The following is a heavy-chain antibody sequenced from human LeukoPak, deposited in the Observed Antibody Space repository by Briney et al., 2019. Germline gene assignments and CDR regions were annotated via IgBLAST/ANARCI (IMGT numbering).Heavy chain of an antibody. Sequence: GASVKVSCKASGGTFSSYAISWVRQAPGQGLEWMGGIIPIFGTANYAQKFQGRVTITADESTSTAYMELSSLRSEDTAVYYCARETGSPYYYYMDVWGKGTTVTISS. V-gene: IGHV1-69*13. D-gene: IGHD2-15*01. J-gene: IGHJ6*03. CDR2: IIPIFGTA. CDR3: ARETGSPYYYYMDV. CDR1: GGTFSSYA.